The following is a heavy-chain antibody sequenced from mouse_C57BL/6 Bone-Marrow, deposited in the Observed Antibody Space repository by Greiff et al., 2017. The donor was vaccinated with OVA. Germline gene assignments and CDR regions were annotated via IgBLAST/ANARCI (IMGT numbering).Heavy chain of an antibody. CDR1: GYSITSGYY. V-gene: IGHV3-6*01. D-gene: IGHD2-3*01. CDR2: IRYDGSN. Sequence: DVQLQESGPGLVKPSQSLSLSCSVTGYSITSGYYWNLIRQFPGNKLEWFGYIRYDGSNKYNPSLQNPISITPDTSKNQFFLKLNYVTTEETATNDSERGRLLSGYAMDYWGQGTSVTVSS. CDR3: ERGRLLSGYAMDY. J-gene: IGHJ4*01.